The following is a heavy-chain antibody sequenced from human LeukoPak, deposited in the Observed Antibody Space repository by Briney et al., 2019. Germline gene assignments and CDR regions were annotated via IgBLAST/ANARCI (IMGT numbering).Heavy chain of an antibody. CDR1: GGSISSNSYY. D-gene: IGHD5-12*01. CDR3: ARGRGYDLVVFYFDY. V-gene: IGHV4-39*07. J-gene: IGHJ4*02. CDR2: IYYSGST. Sequence: PSETLSLTCTVSGGSISSNSYYWGWIRQPPGKGLEWIGSIYYSGSTYYNPSLKSRVTITLDTSKNQFSLNLTSVTAADTALYYCARGRGYDLVVFYFDYWGQGNLVTVSS.